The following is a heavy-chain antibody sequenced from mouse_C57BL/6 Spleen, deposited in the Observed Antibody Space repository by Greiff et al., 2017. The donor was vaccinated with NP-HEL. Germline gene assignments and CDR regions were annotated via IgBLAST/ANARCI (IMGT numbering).Heavy chain of an antibody. CDR2: IDPSDSYT. V-gene: IGHV1-50*01. CDR1: GYTFTSYW. J-gene: IGHJ4*01. Sequence: QVQLLQPGAELVKPGASVKLSCKASGYTFTSYWMQWVKQRPGQGLEWIGEIDPSDSYTNYNQKFKGKATLTVDTSSSTAYMQLSSLTSEDSAVYYCARCLYDGYYLYAMDYWGQGTSVTVSS. CDR3: ARCLYDGYYLYAMDY. D-gene: IGHD2-3*01.